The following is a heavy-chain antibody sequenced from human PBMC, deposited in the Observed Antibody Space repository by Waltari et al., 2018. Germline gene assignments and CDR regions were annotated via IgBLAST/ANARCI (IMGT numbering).Heavy chain of an antibody. Sequence: EVQLVESGGGLVQPGGSLRLSCAASGFTFGSYSMNWVRQAPGKGLEWVSYISSSSSTIYYADSVKGRFTISRDNAKNSLYLQMNSLRAEDTAVYYCARGGVLMVRAFDIWGQGTMVTVSS. J-gene: IGHJ3*02. CDR3: ARGGVLMVRAFDI. CDR1: GFTFGSYS. CDR2: ISSSSSTI. V-gene: IGHV3-48*04. D-gene: IGHD2-8*01.